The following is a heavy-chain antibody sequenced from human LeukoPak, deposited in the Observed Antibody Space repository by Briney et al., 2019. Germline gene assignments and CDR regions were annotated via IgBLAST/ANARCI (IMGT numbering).Heavy chain of an antibody. CDR1: GGSISSYY. D-gene: IGHD5-18*01. J-gene: IGHJ4*02. V-gene: IGHV4-59*08. CDR2: IYYSGST. CDR3: ARHRIQTFFDY. Sequence: KTSETLSLTCTVSGGSISSYYWSWIRQPPGKGLEWIGYIYYSGSTNYNPSLKSRVTISVDTSKNQFSLKLSSVTAADTAVYYCARHRIQTFFDYWGQGTLVTVSS.